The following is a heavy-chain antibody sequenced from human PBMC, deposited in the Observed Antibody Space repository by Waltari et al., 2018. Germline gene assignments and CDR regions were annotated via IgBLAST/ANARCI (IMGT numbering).Heavy chain of an antibody. D-gene: IGHD6-13*01. CDR1: GFTFSSYG. V-gene: IGHV3-30*02. CDR2: ILYDGSNK. CDR3: AKDQSSSWSSLVGYYYYYGMDV. Sequence: QVQLVESGGGVVQPGGSLRLSCAASGFTFSSYGMHWVRQGPGKGLEWVAFILYDGSNKYYADSVKGRFTMSRDNSKNTLYLQMNSLRAEDTAVYDWAKDQSSSWSSLVGYYYYYGMDVWGQGTTVTVSS. J-gene: IGHJ6*02.